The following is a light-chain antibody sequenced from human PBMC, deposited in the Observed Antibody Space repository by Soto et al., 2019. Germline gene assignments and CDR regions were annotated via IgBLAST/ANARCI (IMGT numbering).Light chain of an antibody. J-gene: IGLJ1*01. CDR2: DVS. CDR1: SSDVGDYNY. V-gene: IGLV2-14*03. Sequence: QFVLTQPASVSGSPGQSIAIPCTGTSSDVGDYNYVSWYQQHPGKAPKLMIYDVSERPSGVSNRFSGSKSGNTASLTISGLQAEDQADYYCSSYTSSNTLYLFGTGTKVTVL. CDR3: SSYTSSNTLYL.